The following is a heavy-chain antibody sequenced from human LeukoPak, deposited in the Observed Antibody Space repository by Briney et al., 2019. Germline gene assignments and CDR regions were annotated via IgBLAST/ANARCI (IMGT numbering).Heavy chain of an antibody. V-gene: IGHV3-53*01. CDR1: GFTVSSNY. D-gene: IGHD3-10*01. Sequence: GGSLRLSCVASGFTVSSNYMSWVRQAPGKGLEWVSVIYSGGSTYYADSVKGRFTISRDNSKNTLYLQMNSLRAGDTAVYYCASGSGSYRTPYYYMDVWGTGTTVTVSS. CDR2: IYSGGST. J-gene: IGHJ6*03. CDR3: ASGSGSYRTPYYYMDV.